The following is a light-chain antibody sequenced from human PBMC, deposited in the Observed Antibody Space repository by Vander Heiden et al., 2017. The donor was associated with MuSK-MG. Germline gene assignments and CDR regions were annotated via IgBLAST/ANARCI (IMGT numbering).Light chain of an antibody. V-gene: IGKV1-27*01. CDR1: QGISNY. CDR2: AAS. Sequence: DIQMTQSPSSLSASVGDRVTITCRASQGISNYLAWYQQKPGKGPKLLIYAASTLHSGVPSRFSGRASATDFTLTISILHPEDVTTYYCQRYNTPPKTFGQGTKVEIK. CDR3: QRYNTPPKT. J-gene: IGKJ1*01.